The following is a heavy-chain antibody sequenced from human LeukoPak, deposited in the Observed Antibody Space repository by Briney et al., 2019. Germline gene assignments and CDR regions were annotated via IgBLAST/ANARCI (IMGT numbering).Heavy chain of an antibody. CDR2: IYYIGST. CDR3: ARQLVYGSGTQPYFDY. V-gene: IGHV4-59*08. J-gene: IGHJ4*02. Sequence: SESLSLTCTVSGGSISSYYWSWIRQPPGKGLEWIAYIYYIGSTNYNPSLKGRVTISVDNSKNQFSLKLYSVTPADTAVYYSARQLVYGSGTQPYFDYWGQGTLVTVSS. CDR1: GGSISSYY. D-gene: IGHD3-10*01.